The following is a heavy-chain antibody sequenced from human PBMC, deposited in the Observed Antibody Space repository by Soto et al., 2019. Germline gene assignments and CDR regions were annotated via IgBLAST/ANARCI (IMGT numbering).Heavy chain of an antibody. CDR3: ARGPLYCSGGSCYPSAYGMDV. CDR2: ISAYNGNT. Sequence: ASVKVSCKPSGYTFTSYCISWVRQAPGQGLEGMGWISAYNGNTNYAQQLQGRVTMTTDTSTSTAYMELRSLRADDTAVYYCARGPLYCSGGSCYPSAYGMDVWGQGTTVTVSS. D-gene: IGHD2-15*01. CDR1: GYTFTSYC. V-gene: IGHV1-18*01. J-gene: IGHJ6*02.